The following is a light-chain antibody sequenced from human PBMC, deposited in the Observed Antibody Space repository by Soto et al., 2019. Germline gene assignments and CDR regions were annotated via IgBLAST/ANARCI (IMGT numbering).Light chain of an antibody. V-gene: IGLV1-51*02. CDR1: SSNIGNNY. Sequence: QSVLTQPPSVSAAPGQRVTISCSGSSSNIGNNYVSWYQQLPGTAPKLLIYEDYKRPSGIPDRFSGSKSGTSATLGITGLPTGDEADYYCASWDSSLTAGVVGGGTKLTVL. CDR3: ASWDSSLTAGV. CDR2: EDY. J-gene: IGLJ2*01.